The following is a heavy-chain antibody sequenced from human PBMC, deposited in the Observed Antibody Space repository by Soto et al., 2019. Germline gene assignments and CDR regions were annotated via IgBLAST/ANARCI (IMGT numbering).Heavy chain of an antibody. CDR3: ARESEDPTSNFDY. V-gene: IGHV3-21*06. J-gene: IGHJ4*02. CDR2: ISSTTNYI. CDR1: GFTFTRYS. Sequence: GGSLRLSCAASGFTFTRYSMNWVRQAPGKGLEWVSSISSTTNYIYYGDSMKGRFTISRDNAKNSRYLEMNSLRAEDTAVYYCARESEDPTSNFDYWGQGTLVTVSS.